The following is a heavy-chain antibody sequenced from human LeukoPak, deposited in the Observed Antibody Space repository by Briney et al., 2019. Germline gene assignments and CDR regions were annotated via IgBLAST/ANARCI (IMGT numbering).Heavy chain of an antibody. Sequence: SGGSLRVSCAACGFTFSSYGLHWVRQARGKGLEWVAVISYDGSNKYYAGSVKGRFTISRDNSKNTLYLQMNSLRAEDTAVYYCATFPFQVAGTTFGDYWGQGTLVTVSS. CDR2: ISYDGSNK. CDR3: ATFPFQVAGTTFGDY. V-gene: IGHV3-30*03. CDR1: GFTFSSYG. J-gene: IGHJ4*02. D-gene: IGHD6-19*01.